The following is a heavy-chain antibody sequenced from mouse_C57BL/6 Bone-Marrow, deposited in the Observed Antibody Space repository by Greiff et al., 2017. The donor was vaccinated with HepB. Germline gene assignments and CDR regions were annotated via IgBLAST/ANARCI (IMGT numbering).Heavy chain of an antibody. J-gene: IGHJ2*01. CDR2: IYPGSGNT. CDR3: ARGTRVWLPNFDY. D-gene: IGHD2-2*01. Sequence: VKLMESGAELVRPGASVKLSCKASGYTFTDYYINWVKQRPGQGLEWIARIYPGSGNTYYNEKFKGKATLTAEKSSSTAYMQLSSLTSEDSAVYFCARGTRVWLPNFDYWGQGTTLTVSS. V-gene: IGHV1-76*01. CDR1: GYTFTDYY.